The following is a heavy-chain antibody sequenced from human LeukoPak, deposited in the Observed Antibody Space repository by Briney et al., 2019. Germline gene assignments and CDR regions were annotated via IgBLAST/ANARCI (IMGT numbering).Heavy chain of an antibody. CDR2: ISSSSSTI. CDR3: ARGYSSSWTNFDY. J-gene: IGHJ4*02. D-gene: IGHD6-13*01. Sequence: GGSLRLSCAASGFTFSSYSMNWVRQAPGKGLEWVSYISSSSSTIYYADSVKGRFTISRDNAKNSLYLQMISLRDEDTAVYYCARGYSSSWTNFDYWGQGTLVTVSS. V-gene: IGHV3-48*02. CDR1: GFTFSSYS.